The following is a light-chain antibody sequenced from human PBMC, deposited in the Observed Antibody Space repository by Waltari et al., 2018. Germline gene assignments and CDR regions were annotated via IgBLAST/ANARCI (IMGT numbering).Light chain of an antibody. J-gene: IGKJ1*01. CDR2: RAS. CDR3: QQHGTLPAT. V-gene: IGKV3-20*01. CDR1: QSVCSSS. Sequence: EIVFTTSPATESLSPGERSTLSCTASQSVCSSSLAWYQQKPGQAPRLVIYRASRRATGIPDRFSGSGSGTDFSLTISRLEPEDFAVYYCQQHGTLPATFGQGTKVEIK.